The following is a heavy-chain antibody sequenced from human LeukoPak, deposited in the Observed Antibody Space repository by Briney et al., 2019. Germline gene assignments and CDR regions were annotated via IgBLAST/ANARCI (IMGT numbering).Heavy chain of an antibody. J-gene: IGHJ4*02. V-gene: IGHV3-74*01. Sequence: GGSLRLSCTASGFTFSNYWMHWVRQAPGKGLVCVSRIKNDGSTAAYADSVQGRFTISRDNAKNTLYLQMNSLTAEDTALYYCAIDPFFGDADLDQSGQGTLVTVSS. CDR3: AIDPFFGDADLDQ. CDR2: IKNDGSTA. CDR1: GFTFSNYW. D-gene: IGHD2/OR15-2a*01.